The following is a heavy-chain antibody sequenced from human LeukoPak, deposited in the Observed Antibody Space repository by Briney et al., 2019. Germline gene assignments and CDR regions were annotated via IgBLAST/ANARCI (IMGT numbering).Heavy chain of an antibody. CDR2: IYSGGST. V-gene: IGHV3-66*01. J-gene: IGHJ4*02. D-gene: IGHD3-10*01. Sequence: GGSLRLSCAASGFTVSSNYMSWVRQAPGKGLEWVSVIYSGGSTYYADSVKGRFTITRNNSKNTLYLQMNSLRAEDTAVYYCARAGSGSFDYFDYWGQGTLVTVSS. CDR3: ARAGSGSFDYFDY. CDR1: GFTVSSNY.